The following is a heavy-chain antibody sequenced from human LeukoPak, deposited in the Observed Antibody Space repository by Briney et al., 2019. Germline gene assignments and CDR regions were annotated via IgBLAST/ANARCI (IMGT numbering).Heavy chain of an antibody. V-gene: IGHV1-18*01. CDR1: GYTFTSYG. Sequence: GASVKVSCKASGYTFTSYGISWVRQAPGQGLEWMGWISAYNGNTNYAQKLQGRVTMTTDTSTSTAYMELSSLRSEDTAVYYCARDRSSSSWFDRYFDYWGQGTLVTVSS. CDR3: ARDRSSSSWFDRYFDY. J-gene: IGHJ4*02. CDR2: ISAYNGNT. D-gene: IGHD6-13*01.